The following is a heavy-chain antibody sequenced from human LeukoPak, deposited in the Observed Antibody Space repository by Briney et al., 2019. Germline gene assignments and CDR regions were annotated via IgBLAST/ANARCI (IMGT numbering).Heavy chain of an antibody. J-gene: IGHJ6*02. CDR2: IYYSGST. D-gene: IGHD2-21*02. V-gene: IGHV4-31*03. Sequence: SQTLSLTCTVSGVSISSGGYYWSWIRQHPGKGLEWIGYIYYSGSTYYNPSLKSRVTISVDTSKNQFSLKLSSVTATDTAVYYCARAVTYCGGDCSLWGMDVWGQGTTVTVSS. CDR3: ARAVTYCGGDCSLWGMDV. CDR1: GVSISSGGYY.